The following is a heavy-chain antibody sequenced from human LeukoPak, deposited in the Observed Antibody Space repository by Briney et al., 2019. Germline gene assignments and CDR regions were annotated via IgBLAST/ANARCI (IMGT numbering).Heavy chain of an antibody. CDR3: ARGRNYYFDY. Sequence: KPVGSLRLSCAASGFTFNDYSMSWIRQAPGKGLQWVSFISLSGSSIYYADSLKGRFTISRDNAKNSLYLQMDSLRAEDTAVYYCARGRNYYFDYWGQGTLVTVSS. CDR2: ISLSGSSI. D-gene: IGHD1-14*01. J-gene: IGHJ4*02. CDR1: GFTFNDYS. V-gene: IGHV3-11*01.